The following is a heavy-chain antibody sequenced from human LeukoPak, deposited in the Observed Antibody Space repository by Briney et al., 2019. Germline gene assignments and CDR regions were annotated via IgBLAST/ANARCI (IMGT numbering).Heavy chain of an antibody. Sequence: PSETLSLTCTVSRYSISSGYLWGWIRQPPGKGLEWIGSIYHSGSTNYNPSLRSRVTISVDTSKNQFSLRLSSVTAADTAVYYCARQQGGTFDIWGQGTMVTVSS. V-gene: IGHV4-38-2*02. CDR2: IYHSGST. CDR3: ARQQGGTFDI. J-gene: IGHJ3*02. D-gene: IGHD3-16*01. CDR1: RYSISSGYL.